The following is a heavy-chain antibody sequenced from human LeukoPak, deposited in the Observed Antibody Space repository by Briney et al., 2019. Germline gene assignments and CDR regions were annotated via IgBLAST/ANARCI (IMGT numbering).Heavy chain of an antibody. CDR1: GLTFSSDA. D-gene: IGHD3-22*01. V-gene: IGHV3-23*01. CDR3: ARGPQSSAQYHFDY. CDR2: IRGSADNT. Sequence: GGSLRLSCAVSGLTFSSDAMTWVRQAPGKGLEWVSTIRGSADNTYHAGSVKGRLTISRDNSKSTLYLQMNSPRAEDTAVYYCARGPQSSAQYHFDYWGQGTLVTVSS. J-gene: IGHJ4*02.